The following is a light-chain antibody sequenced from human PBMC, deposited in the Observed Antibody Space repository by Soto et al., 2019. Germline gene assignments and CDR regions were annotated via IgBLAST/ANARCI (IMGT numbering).Light chain of an antibody. CDR2: DVS. CDR3: SSYTSSSTWV. V-gene: IGLV2-14*01. Sequence: QSALTQPASVSGSPGQSITISCTGTTSVVGSYNYVSWYQKNPGKAPKLLVYDVSNRPSGVSNRFSGSKSGNTASLTISGLQPEDEADYYCSSYTSSSTWVFGGGTKVTVL. CDR1: TSVVGSYNY. J-gene: IGLJ3*02.